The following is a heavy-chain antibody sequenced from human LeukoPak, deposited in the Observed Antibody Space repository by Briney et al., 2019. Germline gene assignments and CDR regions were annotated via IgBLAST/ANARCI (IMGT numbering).Heavy chain of an antibody. D-gene: IGHD1-26*01. Sequence: ASVKVSCKASGGTFSSNAISWVRQAPGQGLEWMGGIIPIFGTANYAQKFQGRVTITTDESRSTAYMELSSLRSEDTAVYYCANTQRELLHFDYWGQGTLVTVSS. V-gene: IGHV1-69*05. CDR2: IIPIFGTA. CDR3: ANTQRELLHFDY. CDR1: GGTFSSNA. J-gene: IGHJ4*02.